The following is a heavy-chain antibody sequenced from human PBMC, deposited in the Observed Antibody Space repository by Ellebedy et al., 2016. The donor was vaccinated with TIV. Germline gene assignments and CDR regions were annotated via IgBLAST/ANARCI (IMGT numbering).Heavy chain of an antibody. CDR1: GFSFSSHA. Sequence: GESLKISCAASGFSFSSHAMSWVRPAPGQGLVWVSVITSSGGSTFYADSVKGRFTISRDNSKNSLYLQMNSRRGEDTAVYYCASEGWGHCSSTSCYRMDVWGQGTTVTVSS. J-gene: IGHJ6*02. V-gene: IGHV3-23*01. CDR2: ITSSGGST. CDR3: ASEGWGHCSSTSCYRMDV. D-gene: IGHD2-2*01.